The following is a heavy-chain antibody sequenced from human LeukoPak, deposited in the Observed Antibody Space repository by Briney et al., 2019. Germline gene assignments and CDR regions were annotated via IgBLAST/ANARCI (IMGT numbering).Heavy chain of an antibody. CDR3: ARWESNIAMVGDAFDI. D-gene: IGHD5-18*01. V-gene: IGHV1-2*02. Sequence: ASVKVSCKTSGYTFTGYYMHWVRQAPGQGLEWMGWINPNSGGTNYAQKFQGRVTMTRDTSISTAYMELSRLRSDDTAVYYCARWESNIAMVGDAFDIWGQGTMVTVSS. J-gene: IGHJ3*02. CDR2: INPNSGGT. CDR1: GYTFTGYY.